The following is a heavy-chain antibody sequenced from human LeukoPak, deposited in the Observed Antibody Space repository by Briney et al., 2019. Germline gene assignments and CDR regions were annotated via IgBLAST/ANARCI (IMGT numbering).Heavy chain of an antibody. CDR3: ARDHLGDAFDI. CDR1: EFSVSSNY. Sequence: GGSLRLSCAASEFSVSSNYMSWVRQAPGKGLEWVSVIYSGGSTYYADSVKGRFTISRDNSKNTLYLQMNSLRAEDTAVYYCARDHLGDAFDIWGQGTMVTVSS. V-gene: IGHV3-66*01. CDR2: IYSGGST. D-gene: IGHD1-26*01. J-gene: IGHJ3*02.